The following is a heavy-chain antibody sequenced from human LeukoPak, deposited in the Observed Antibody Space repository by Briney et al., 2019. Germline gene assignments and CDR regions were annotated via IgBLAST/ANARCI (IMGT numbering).Heavy chain of an antibody. CDR3: ARDTYGDTNWFDP. J-gene: IGHJ5*02. Sequence: PSETLSLTCTVSGGSISSYYWSWIRQPPGKGLEWIGYIYYSGSTSCNPSLKSRVTISVDTSKNQFSLKLSSVTAADTAVYYCARDTYGDTNWFDPWGQGTLVTVSS. V-gene: IGHV4-59*08. CDR2: IYYSGST. CDR1: GGSISSYY. D-gene: IGHD4-17*01.